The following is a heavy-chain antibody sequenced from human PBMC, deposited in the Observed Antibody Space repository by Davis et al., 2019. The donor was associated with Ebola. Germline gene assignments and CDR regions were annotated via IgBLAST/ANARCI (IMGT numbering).Heavy chain of an antibody. D-gene: IGHD3-9*01. V-gene: IGHV3-53*01. J-gene: IGHJ4*02. CDR3: ARTIAY. CDR2: IYSGGST. CDR1: GFIFRNYV. Sequence: GGSLRLSCETSGFIFRNYVMSWVRQAPGKGLEWVSVIYSGGSTYYADSVKGRFTISRDNSKNTLYLQMNSLRAEDTAVYYCARTIAYWGQGTLVTVSS.